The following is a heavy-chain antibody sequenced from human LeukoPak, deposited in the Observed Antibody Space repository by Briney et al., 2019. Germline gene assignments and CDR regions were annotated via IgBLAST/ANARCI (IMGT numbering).Heavy chain of an antibody. D-gene: IGHD5-18*01. J-gene: IGHJ5*02. CDR1: GFTFSNYG. V-gene: IGHV3-30*02. CDR2: IRYDGSNK. CDR3: GMTDGYSYGPMRFDP. Sequence: GGSLRLSCAASGFTFSNYGMHWVRQAPGKGLEWVAFIRYDGSNKYYADSVKGRFTISRDNSKNTLYLQMSSLRAGDTAVYYCGMTDGYSYGPMRFDPWGQGTLVTVSS.